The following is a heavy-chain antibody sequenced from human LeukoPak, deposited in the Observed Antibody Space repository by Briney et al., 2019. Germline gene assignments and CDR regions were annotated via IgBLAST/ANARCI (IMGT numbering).Heavy chain of an antibody. CDR2: INPNSGGT. V-gene: IGHV1-2*02. J-gene: IGHJ4*02. D-gene: IGHD5-18*01. CDR1: GYTFTGYY. CDR3: ASFTWIQLWTQYYFDY. Sequence: ASVKVSCKASGYTFTGYYMHWVRQAPGQGLEWMGWINPNSGGTNYAQKFQGRVTMTRDTSISTAYMELSRLRSDDTAVYYCASFTWIQLWTQYYFDYWGQGTLVTVSS.